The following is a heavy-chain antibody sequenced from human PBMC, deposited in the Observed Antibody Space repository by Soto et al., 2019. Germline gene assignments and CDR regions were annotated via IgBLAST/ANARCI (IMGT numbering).Heavy chain of an antibody. CDR1: GYTFTTYS. CDR3: ASSRGYYQYYFDY. CDR2: INAGNDNT. V-gene: IGHV1-3*01. J-gene: IGHJ4*02. Sequence: GASVKVSCKASGYTFTTYSVHWVRQAPGQGLERKGWINAGNDNTKYSQKKQGRVTITRDTSATTAYMEVSSLISEFTALYYCASSRGYYQYYFDYWGQGTLVIVSS. D-gene: IGHD3-22*01.